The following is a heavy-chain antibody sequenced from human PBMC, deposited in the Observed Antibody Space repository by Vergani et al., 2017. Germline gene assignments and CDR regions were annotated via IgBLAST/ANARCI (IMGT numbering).Heavy chain of an antibody. J-gene: IGHJ6*02. Sequence: QVQLVQSGAEVKKPGSSVKVSCKASGGTFSSYAISWVRQAPGQGLEWMGGIIPIFGTANYAQKFQGRVTITADESTSTAYMELSSLRSEDTAEYYCQYYYDSSGYYYYGMDVWGQGTTVTVSS. V-gene: IGHV1-69*01. CDR1: GGTFSSYA. CDR3: QYYYDSSGYYYYGMDV. D-gene: IGHD3-22*01. CDR2: IIPIFGTA.